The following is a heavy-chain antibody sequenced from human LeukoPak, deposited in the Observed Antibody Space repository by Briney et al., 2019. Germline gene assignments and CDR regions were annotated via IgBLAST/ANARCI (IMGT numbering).Heavy chain of an antibody. D-gene: IGHD2-8*02. CDR3: ARVTGLRTNEYYHH. CDR2: INNDGTTT. V-gene: IGHV3-74*01. J-gene: IGHJ1*01. Sequence: GGSLRLSCAASGLTLSNSWMHWVRQAPGKGLVWVSRINNDGTTTNYADSVKGRFTISKDNAKNTLYLQMNSLRAEDTAIYYCARVTGLRTNEYYHHWGQGTLVTVSS. CDR1: GLTLSNSW.